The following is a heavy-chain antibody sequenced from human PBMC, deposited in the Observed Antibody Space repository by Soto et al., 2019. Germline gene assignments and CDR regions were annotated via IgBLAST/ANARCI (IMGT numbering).Heavy chain of an antibody. CDR1: GFTFSSYA. CDR2: ISGSGGST. D-gene: IGHD1-26*01. Sequence: GGSLRLSCAASGFTFSSYAMSWVRQAPGKGLEWVSGISGSGGSTYYADSVRGRFTISRDNSKNTLYVQMNSLRADDTAVYYCGKEGSGSFHPIDNWGQGTLVTISS. CDR3: GKEGSGSFHPIDN. V-gene: IGHV3-23*01. J-gene: IGHJ4*02.